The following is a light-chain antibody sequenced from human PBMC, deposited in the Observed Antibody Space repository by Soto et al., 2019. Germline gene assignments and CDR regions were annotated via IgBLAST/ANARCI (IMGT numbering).Light chain of an antibody. CDR3: AVWYDSLNGWV. Sequence: QAVVTQTPSASGTPGQRVTISCSGSSPNIGTNAVNWCQQLPGTAPRLLIYSNDQRPPGVPDRFSGSKSGTSASLAISGLQSEDEADYFCAVWYDSLNGWVFGGGTKLTVL. V-gene: IGLV1-44*01. CDR1: SPNIGTNA. CDR2: SND. J-gene: IGLJ3*02.